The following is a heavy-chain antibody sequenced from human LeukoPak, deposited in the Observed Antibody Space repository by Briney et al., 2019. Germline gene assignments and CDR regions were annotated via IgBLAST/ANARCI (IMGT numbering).Heavy chain of an antibody. V-gene: IGHV4-30-2*01. CDR2: IYHSGST. J-gene: IGHJ4*02. Sequence: SQTLSLTCAVSGGSISSGAYSWSWIRRPPGKGLEWIGYIYHSGSTYYNPSLKSRVTISVDRSKNHFSLRLSSVTAADTAVYYCARGSDYYDSGGYSPFDYWGQGTLVTVSS. D-gene: IGHD3-22*01. CDR3: ARGSDYYDSGGYSPFDY. CDR1: GGSISSGAYS.